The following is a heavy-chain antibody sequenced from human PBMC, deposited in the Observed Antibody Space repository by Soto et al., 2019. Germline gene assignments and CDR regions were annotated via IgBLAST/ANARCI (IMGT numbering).Heavy chain of an antibody. CDR1: GFTFSNYE. Sequence: EAQLVESGGGLVQPGGSLRLSCAASGFTFSNYEMHWVRQAPGKGLEYVSGISNNGAHTDYAKSVKGRFTISRDNFHNPLDFQMGSLGGGGMVLYFCARRGYGSRWPNVYMDVWGKGTTVTVSS. V-gene: IGHV3-64*01. D-gene: IGHD6-13*01. CDR2: ISNNGAHT. J-gene: IGHJ6*03. CDR3: ARRGYGSRWPNVYMDV.